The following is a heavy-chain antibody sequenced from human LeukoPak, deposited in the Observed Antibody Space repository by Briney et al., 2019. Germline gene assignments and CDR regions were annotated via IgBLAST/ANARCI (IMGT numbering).Heavy chain of an antibody. CDR2: INHSGGT. CDR3: ARAPMEYYDFWSGYSTWYFDY. J-gene: IGHJ4*02. V-gene: IGHV4-34*01. Sequence: PSETLSLTCAVYGGSFNGYYWTWIRQTPGKGLEWIGEINHSGGTKYNPSLKSRLTISVDTSKNQFSLKMSSVTAADTAVYYCARAPMEYYDFWSGYSTWYFDYWGQGNLVTVSS. D-gene: IGHD3-3*01. CDR1: GGSFNGYY.